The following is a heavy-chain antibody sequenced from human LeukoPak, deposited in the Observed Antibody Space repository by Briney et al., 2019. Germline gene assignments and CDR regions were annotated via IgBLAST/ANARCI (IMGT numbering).Heavy chain of an antibody. CDR3: ARHAWELRSLYYYYYYMDV. J-gene: IGHJ6*03. V-gene: IGHV4-59*01. CDR2: IYYSGST. D-gene: IGHD1-26*01. Sequence: SETLSLTCTVSGGSISSYYWRWIRQPPGKGLEWIGYIYYSGSTNDNPSLESRVTISVDTSKNQFSLKLSSVTAADTTVYYCARHAWELRSLYYYYYYMDVWGKGTTVTVSS. CDR1: GGSISSYY.